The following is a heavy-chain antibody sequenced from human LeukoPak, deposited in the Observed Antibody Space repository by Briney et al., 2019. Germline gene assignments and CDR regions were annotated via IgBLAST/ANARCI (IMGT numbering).Heavy chain of an antibody. Sequence: GGSLRLTCAASDFSFITYAMSWVRQAPGQGLEWVSTISGDGDATYYADSVKGRFTISRDNAKSSLYLQMNSLRAEDTAVYYCARVPAGVIGMKDAFDIWGQGTMVTVSS. CDR3: ARVPAGVIGMKDAFDI. V-gene: IGHV3-23*01. CDR2: ISGDGDAT. CDR1: DFSFITYA. J-gene: IGHJ3*02. D-gene: IGHD3-16*02.